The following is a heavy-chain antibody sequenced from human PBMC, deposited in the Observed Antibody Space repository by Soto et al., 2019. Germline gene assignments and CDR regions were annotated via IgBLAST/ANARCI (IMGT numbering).Heavy chain of an antibody. CDR2: ISAYNGNT. J-gene: IGHJ5*02. CDR1: GYTFTSYG. CDR3: ARDGPLIAAAGISVRWFDP. Sequence: QVQLVQSGAEVKKPGASVKVSCKASGYTFTSYGISWVRQAPGQGLEWMGWISAYNGNTNYAQKLQGRVTMTTETSTSKASMELRSLRSDDTAVYYCARDGPLIAAAGISVRWFDPWGQGSLVTVSS. D-gene: IGHD6-13*01. V-gene: IGHV1-18*01.